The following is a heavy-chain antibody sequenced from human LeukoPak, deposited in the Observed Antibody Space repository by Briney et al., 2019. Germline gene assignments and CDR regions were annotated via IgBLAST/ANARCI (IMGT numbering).Heavy chain of an antibody. CDR3: AELGITMIGGV. J-gene: IGHJ6*04. V-gene: IGHV3-21*01. CDR1: GFTFSNYN. CDR2: IISSSSYI. D-gene: IGHD3-10*02. Sequence: GGFLRLSCAASGFTFSNYNMNWVRQAPGKGLEWLSSIISSSSYIYYAGSVKGRFAISRDNSKNSLYLQMNSLRAEDTAVYYCAELGITMIGGVWGKETTVTISS.